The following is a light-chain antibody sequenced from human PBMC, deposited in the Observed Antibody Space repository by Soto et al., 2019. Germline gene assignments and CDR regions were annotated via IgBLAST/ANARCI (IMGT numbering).Light chain of an antibody. CDR1: QNILFADNNKNY. CDR3: QQYYSTLAPT. V-gene: IGKV4-1*01. Sequence: DIVMTQSPDFLAVSLGERDTINCKSSQNILFADNNKNYLAWYQQKPGQPPKVLFYWASTRESGVPARFSGSGSGTDFTLTISGLQAEDVAIYYCQQYYSTLAPTFGGGTKVEIK. CDR2: WAS. J-gene: IGKJ4*01.